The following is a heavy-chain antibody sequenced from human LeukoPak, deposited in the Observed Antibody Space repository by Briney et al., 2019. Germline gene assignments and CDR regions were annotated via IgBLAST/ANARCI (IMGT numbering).Heavy chain of an antibody. D-gene: IGHD3-3*01. CDR2: IYWNDDK. Sequence: SGPTLLNPTQTLTLTCTFSGFSLSTRGVGVGWIRQPPGKALEWLSLIYWNDDKRYSPSLKSRLTITKDTSKNRVVLTMTNMDPVDTATYYCAHSTPYYDFWSGYYTGGGFDYWGQGTLVTVSS. J-gene: IGHJ4*02. V-gene: IGHV2-5*01. CDR1: GFSLSTRGVG. CDR3: AHSTPYYDFWSGYYTGGGFDY.